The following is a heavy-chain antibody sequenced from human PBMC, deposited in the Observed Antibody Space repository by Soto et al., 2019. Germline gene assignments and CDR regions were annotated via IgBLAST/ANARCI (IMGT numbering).Heavy chain of an antibody. V-gene: IGHV1-18*04. D-gene: IGHD3-3*01. J-gene: IGHJ5*01. CDR1: GYSFTSYG. CDR2: ISAYNGNI. CDR3: ARDSKVQRYGVVVQRWFDY. Sequence: ASVKVSCKSSGYSFTSYGISWLRQAPGQGLEWMGWISAYNGNINYAQNFKGRVNMTTDASTRTVYMQLSRLRSDDTAVYYCARDSKVQRYGVVVQRWFDYWGQGTLVTVSS.